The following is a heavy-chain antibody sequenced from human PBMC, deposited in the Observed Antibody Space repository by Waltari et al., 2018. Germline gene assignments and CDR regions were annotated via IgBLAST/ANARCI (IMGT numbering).Heavy chain of an antibody. CDR3: ARDPPDY. CDR2: IYSEDTST. V-gene: IGHV3-23*03. J-gene: IGHJ4*02. CDR1: GFTFSSYV. Sequence: EVQLLESGGGLVQPGGSLRLSCAASGFTFSSYVMNWVRQAPGKGLEWVSIIYSEDTSTYYADSVKGRFTISRDNSKNTLYLEMSSLRADDTAVYYCARDPPDYWGQGTLVTVSS.